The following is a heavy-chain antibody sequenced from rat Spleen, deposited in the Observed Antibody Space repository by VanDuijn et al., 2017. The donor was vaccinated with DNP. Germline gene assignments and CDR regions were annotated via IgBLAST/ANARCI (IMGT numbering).Heavy chain of an antibody. CDR2: ISTSGGSI. D-gene: IGHD5-1*01. CDR1: GFTFSNYD. CDR3: AITGSY. Sequence: EVQLVESGGGLVQPGRSLKLSCAASGFTFSNYDMAWVRQAPTKGLEWVASISTSGGSIYYRDSGKGRLTVSRVHAKSTLYLQMDSLRSEDTATYYCAITGSYWGQGVMVTVSS. J-gene: IGHJ2*01. V-gene: IGHV5-25*01.